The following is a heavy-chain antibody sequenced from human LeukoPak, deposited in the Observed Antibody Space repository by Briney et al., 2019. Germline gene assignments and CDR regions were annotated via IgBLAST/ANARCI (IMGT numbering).Heavy chain of an antibody. V-gene: IGHV4-4*07. J-gene: IGHJ4*02. D-gene: IGHD3-22*01. Sequence: SETLSLTCTVSGGPISNYYWNWIRQPAGKGLEWIGRMHSGGSTNYNPSLKSRVTMSVDTSNNQFSLKLRSVTAADTAMYFCARGYYDSTGYYYPSFDYWGQGTPVTVSS. CDR3: ARGYYDSTGYYYPSFDY. CDR1: GGPISNYY. CDR2: MHSGGST.